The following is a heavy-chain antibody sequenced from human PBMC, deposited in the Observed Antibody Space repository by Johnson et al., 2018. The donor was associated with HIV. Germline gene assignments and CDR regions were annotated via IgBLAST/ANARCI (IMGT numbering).Heavy chain of an antibody. V-gene: IGHV3-30-3*01. CDR3: ARAYSGSYSPRSAFDI. D-gene: IGHD1-26*01. CDR2: ISYDGSNK. CDR1: GFTFSSYA. Sequence: QVQLVESGGGVVQPGRSLRLSCAASGFTFSSYAMHWVRQAPGKGLEWVAVISYDGSNKFYADSVKGRFTISRDNSKNTLYLQMNSLRTEDTAMYYCARAYSGSYSPRSAFDIWGQGTMVTVSS. J-gene: IGHJ3*02.